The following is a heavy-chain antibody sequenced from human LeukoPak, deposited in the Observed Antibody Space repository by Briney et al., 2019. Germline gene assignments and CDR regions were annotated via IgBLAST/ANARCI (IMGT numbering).Heavy chain of an antibody. V-gene: IGHV1-2*02. J-gene: IGHJ6*03. CDR3: ARVATVTIPVGYYYYYMDV. CDR1: GYTFTGYY. D-gene: IGHD4-17*01. CDR2: INPNSGGT. Sequence: GASVKVSCKASGYTFTGYYMHWVRQAPGQGLEWMGWINPNSGGTNYAQKFQGRVTMTRDTSISTAYMELSRLRSDDTAVYYCARVATVTIPVGYYYYYMDVWGKGTTVTVSS.